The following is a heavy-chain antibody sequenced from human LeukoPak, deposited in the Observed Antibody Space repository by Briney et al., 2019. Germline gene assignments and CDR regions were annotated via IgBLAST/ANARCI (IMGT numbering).Heavy chain of an antibody. D-gene: IGHD6-13*01. V-gene: IGHV3-23*01. Sequence: PGGSLRLSCAASGFTFSSYAMNWVRQAPGKGLEWVSAISGSGDNTYYADSVKGRFTISRDNSKNTLYMEMNSLRAEDTAVYYWAKGGGGGIATRPDYWGQGTLVTVSS. CDR3: AKGGGGGIATRPDY. J-gene: IGHJ4*02. CDR1: GFTFSSYA. CDR2: ISGSGDNT.